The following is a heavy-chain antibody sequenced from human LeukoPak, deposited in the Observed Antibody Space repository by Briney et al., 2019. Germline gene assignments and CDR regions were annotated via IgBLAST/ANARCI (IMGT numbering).Heavy chain of an antibody. D-gene: IGHD5-18*01. CDR1: GFIISSIY. CDR2: IYSGGST. J-gene: IGHJ4*02. Sequence: GGSLRLSCAASGFIISSIYMSWVRQAPGKGLEWVSVIYSGGSTYYADSVKGRFTISRDNSKNTLYLQMNSLRVEDTAVYYCARGSWGDSYGPPHFDYWGQGTLVTVSS. CDR3: ARGSWGDSYGPPHFDY. V-gene: IGHV3-53*01.